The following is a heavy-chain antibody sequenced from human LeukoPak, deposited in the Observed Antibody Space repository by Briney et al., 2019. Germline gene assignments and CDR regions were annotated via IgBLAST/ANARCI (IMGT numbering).Heavy chain of an antibody. CDR3: ARGLEDCSGGSCYFSPFDY. CDR2: INHSGST. D-gene: IGHD2-15*01. CDR1: GGSFSGYY. V-gene: IGHV4-34*01. J-gene: IGHJ4*01. Sequence: SETLSLTCAVYGGSFSGYYWSWIRQPPGKGLEWIGEINHSGSTNYNPSLKSRVTTSVDPSKNQFSLKLSSVTAADTAVYYCARGLEDCSGGSCYFSPFDYWGQEPWSPSPQ.